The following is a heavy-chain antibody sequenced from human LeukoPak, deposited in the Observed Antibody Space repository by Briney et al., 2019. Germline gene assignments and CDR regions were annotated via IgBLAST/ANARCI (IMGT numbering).Heavy chain of an antibody. CDR1: GYSFTSYW. V-gene: IGHV5-51*01. CDR2: IYPGDSDT. CDR3: ARKASYDSSGFGFDP. Sequence: GESLKISCQGSGYSFTSYWIGWVRQMPGKGLEWMGIIYPGDSDTRYSPSFQGQVTISADKSISTAYLQWSSLKASDTAMYYCARKASYDSSGFGFDPWGQGTLVTVSS. J-gene: IGHJ5*02. D-gene: IGHD3-22*01.